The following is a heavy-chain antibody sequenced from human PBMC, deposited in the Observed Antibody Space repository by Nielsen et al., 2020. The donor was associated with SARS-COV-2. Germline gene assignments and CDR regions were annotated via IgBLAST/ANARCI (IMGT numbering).Heavy chain of an antibody. D-gene: IGHD2-8*01. J-gene: IGHJ6*02. Sequence: SVKVSCKASGGTFGSYAISWVRQAPGQGLEWMGGIIPIFGTANYAQKFQGRVTITADESTSTAYMELSSLRSEDTAVYYCAREEMVGGYYYYGMDVWGQGTTVTVSS. V-gene: IGHV1-69*13. CDR1: GGTFGSYA. CDR3: AREEMVGGYYYYGMDV. CDR2: IIPIFGTA.